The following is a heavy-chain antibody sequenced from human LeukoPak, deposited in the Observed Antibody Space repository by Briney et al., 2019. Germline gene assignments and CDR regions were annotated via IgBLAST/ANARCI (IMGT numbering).Heavy chain of an antibody. Sequence: SETLSLTCTVSGGSIRSGGYYWSWMRQHPGKGLEGIGYIFYSGSTYYNPSLKSRVTISVDTSKNQFSLKLSSVTATDTAVDYCATANGYCSGGSCYEYAFEIWGQGKMVTVSS. D-gene: IGHD2-15*01. CDR1: GGSIRSGGYY. J-gene: IGHJ3*02. CDR2: IFYSGST. CDR3: ATANGYCSGGSCYEYAFEI. V-gene: IGHV4-31*03.